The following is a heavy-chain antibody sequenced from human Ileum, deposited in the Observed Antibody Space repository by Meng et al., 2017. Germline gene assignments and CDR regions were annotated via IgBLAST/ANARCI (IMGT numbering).Heavy chain of an antibody. CDR2: MSRSGDNI. D-gene: IGHD5-12*01. J-gene: IGHJ4*02. Sequence: VQVVDSGGGLVKPGGSLRLSCAVSGLKFTDAWMSWVRQAPGKGLEWISKMSRSGDNIYYADSVKGRFTISRDNAKNSVYLQMNSLRAEDTAVYYCARGDSGYDNWGQGTLVTVSS. CDR3: ARGDSGYDN. V-gene: IGHV3-11*01. CDR1: GLKFTDAW.